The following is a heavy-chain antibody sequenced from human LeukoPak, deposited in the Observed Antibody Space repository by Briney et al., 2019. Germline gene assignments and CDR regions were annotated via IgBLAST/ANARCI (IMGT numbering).Heavy chain of an antibody. V-gene: IGHV4-59*01. CDR1: GVSINGYY. CDR2: IYYSGSS. Sequence: SETLSLTCTVSGVSINGYYWSWIRQPPGKGLEWIGYIYYSGSSNNNPSLKSRVTISVDTSKNQFSLKLSSVTAADTAVYYCARARAAAGTNWFDPWGQGTLVTVSS. CDR3: ARARAAAGTNWFDP. J-gene: IGHJ5*02. D-gene: IGHD6-13*01.